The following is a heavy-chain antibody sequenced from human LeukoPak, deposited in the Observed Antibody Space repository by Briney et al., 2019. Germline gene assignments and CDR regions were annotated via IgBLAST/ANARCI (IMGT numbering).Heavy chain of an antibody. D-gene: IGHD3-22*01. Sequence: GGSLRLSCAASGFTFSSYWMSWVRQAPGKGLEWVANIKQDGSEKYYVDSVKGRFTISRDNAKNSLYLQMNSLRAEDTAVYYCARPYYYDTSGYSGRGYLQYWGQGTLVTASS. V-gene: IGHV3-7*01. CDR3: ARPYYYDTSGYSGRGYLQY. CDR2: IKQDGSEK. J-gene: IGHJ1*01. CDR1: GFTFSSYW.